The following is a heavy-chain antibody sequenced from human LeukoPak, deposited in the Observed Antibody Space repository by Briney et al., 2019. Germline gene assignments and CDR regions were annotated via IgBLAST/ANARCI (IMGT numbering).Heavy chain of an antibody. CDR1: GFTFSSYA. Sequence: GGSLRLSCGASGFTFSSYAMSWVRQAPGKGPEWVSGISGSGHSTYYADSVKGRFTISRDNSKNTLYLQMNSLGAEDTAVYYCAKDLSGNDYWGQGTLVTVSS. V-gene: IGHV3-23*01. J-gene: IGHJ4*02. CDR3: AKDLSGNDY. CDR2: ISGSGHST.